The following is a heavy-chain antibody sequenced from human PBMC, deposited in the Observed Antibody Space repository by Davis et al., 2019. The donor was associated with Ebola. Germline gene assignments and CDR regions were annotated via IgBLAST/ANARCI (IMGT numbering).Heavy chain of an antibody. CDR1: GDSISGNY. J-gene: IGHJ5*02. Sequence: SETLSLTCTVSGDSISGNYWSWLRQPPGKGLEWIGYIYYSGSTYYNPSPKSRVTISVDTSKNQFSLKLSSVTAADTAVYYCARVNYDFWSGYANWFDPWGQGTLVTVSS. CDR3: ARVNYDFWSGYANWFDP. D-gene: IGHD3-3*01. CDR2: IYYSGST. V-gene: IGHV4-59*01.